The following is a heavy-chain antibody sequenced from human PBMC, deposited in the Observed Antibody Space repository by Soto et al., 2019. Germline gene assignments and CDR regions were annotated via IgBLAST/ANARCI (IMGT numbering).Heavy chain of an antibody. CDR2: ISRGGYT. CDR3: AKDVGSGSFKGYYYGMDV. Sequence: EVQLLESGGGLGQSGGSLRLSCAVPGVTFSSYAMNWVRQAPGKGLEWVSSISRGGYTYHAESVKGRFTISRDNSKNTLYLQLNSLRAEDTAVYYCAKDVGSGSFKGYYYGMDVWGQGNTVTVSS. V-gene: IGHV3-23*01. J-gene: IGHJ6*02. CDR1: GVTFSSYA. D-gene: IGHD6-19*01.